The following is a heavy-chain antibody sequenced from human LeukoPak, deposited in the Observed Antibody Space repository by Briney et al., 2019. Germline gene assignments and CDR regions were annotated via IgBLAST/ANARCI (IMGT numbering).Heavy chain of an antibody. CDR1: GGSISNYY. Sequence: PSETLSLTCTVSGGSISNYYWGWIRQSPEKGLEWIGYIHDSGSTNYNPSLKSRVTISVDTSKNQFSLKLSSVTAADTAVYYCARLDAAAGRYLQFFCWGQGTLVTVSS. V-gene: IGHV4-59*08. CDR2: IHDSGST. J-gene: IGHJ4*02. D-gene: IGHD5-24*01. CDR3: ARLDAAAGRYLQFFC.